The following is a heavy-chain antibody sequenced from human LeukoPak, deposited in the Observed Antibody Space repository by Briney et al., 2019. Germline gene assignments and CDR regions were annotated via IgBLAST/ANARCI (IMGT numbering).Heavy chain of an antibody. CDR3: IPVDTPIALDY. D-gene: IGHD5-18*01. CDR2: IKSKTDGGTA. J-gene: IGHJ4*02. CDR1: GFTFSNAW. V-gene: IGHV3-15*01. Sequence: PGESLRLSCAASGFTFSNAWMSWVRQAPGKGLEWVGRIKSKTDGGTADYAAPVTGRFTISRDDSKNTLYLQMNSLKTEDTAVCYCIPVDTPIALDYWGQGTLVTVSS.